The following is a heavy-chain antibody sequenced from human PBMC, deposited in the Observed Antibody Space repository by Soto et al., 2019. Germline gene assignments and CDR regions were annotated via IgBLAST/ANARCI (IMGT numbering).Heavy chain of an antibody. CDR3: ADLMAAAGTRVDY. Sequence: QVQLVQSGAEVKKPWSSVKVSCKASGGTFSSYTISWVRQAPGQGLEWMGRIIPILGIANYAPKYKGRVAITADKSTSTAYMELSSLGSEDTAVYYCADLMAAAGTRVDYWGQGTLVTVSS. CDR1: GGTFSSYT. V-gene: IGHV1-69*02. J-gene: IGHJ4*02. D-gene: IGHD6-13*01. CDR2: IIPILGIA.